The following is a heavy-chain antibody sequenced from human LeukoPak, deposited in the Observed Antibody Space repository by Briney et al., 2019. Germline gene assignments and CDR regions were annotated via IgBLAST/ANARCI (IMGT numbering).Heavy chain of an antibody. CDR3: ARHAPPPLYSSSWFTRIWSVEGTCFDY. D-gene: IGHD6-13*01. V-gene: IGHV4-4*07. CDR2: IYTCGST. J-gene: IGHJ4*02. CDR1: GGSISSYY. Sequence: SETLSLTCTGSGGSISSYYWSWIRQPAGKGLEWIGRIYTCGSTNYNPSLKSRVNIPVDTSKDQFSPKLSSLTAADTPVYYCARHAPPPLYSSSWFTRIWSVEGTCFDYWGQGTLVTVSS.